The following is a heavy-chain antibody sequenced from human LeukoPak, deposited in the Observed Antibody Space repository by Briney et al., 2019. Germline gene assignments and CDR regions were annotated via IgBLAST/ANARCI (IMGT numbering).Heavy chain of an antibody. D-gene: IGHD3-10*01. CDR1: GYTFTSYG. J-gene: IGHJ4*02. CDR3: ARARRVVRASDY. CDR2: ISAYNGNT. Sequence: ASVKVSCKASGYTFTSYGISWVRQAPGQGLEWMGWISAYNGNTNYAQKLQGRVTMTTDTSTSTAYMELRSLRSDDTAVYYYARARRVVRASDYWGQGTLVTVSS. V-gene: IGHV1-18*01.